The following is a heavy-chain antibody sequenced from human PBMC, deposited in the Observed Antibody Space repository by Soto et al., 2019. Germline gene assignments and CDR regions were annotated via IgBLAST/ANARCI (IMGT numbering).Heavy chain of an antibody. CDR1: GYTFTSYG. CDR3: ARDRLVRAPIVVVVAANPPFDP. V-gene: IGHV1-18*01. J-gene: IGHJ5*02. Sequence: ASVKVSCKASGYTFTSYGISWVRQAPGQGLEWMGWISAYNGNTNYAQKLQGRVTMTTDPSTSTAYMELRSLRSDDTAVYYCARDRLVRAPIVVVVAANPPFDPWGQGTLVTVSS. D-gene: IGHD2-15*01. CDR2: ISAYNGNT.